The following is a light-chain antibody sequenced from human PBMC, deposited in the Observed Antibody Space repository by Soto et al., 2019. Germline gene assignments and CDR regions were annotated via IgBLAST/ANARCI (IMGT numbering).Light chain of an antibody. CDR2: GAS. V-gene: IGKV3-20*01. CDR1: QSVSSGY. J-gene: IGKJ1*01. Sequence: EILLTQSRGTLSLCPGERSTLSCRASQSVSSGYLAWYQQKPGQAPRLLMYGASSRATGIPDRFSGGGSGADFTLTISRLEPEDFGVYYCQQYHNSILMFGQGTKVDIK. CDR3: QQYHNSILM.